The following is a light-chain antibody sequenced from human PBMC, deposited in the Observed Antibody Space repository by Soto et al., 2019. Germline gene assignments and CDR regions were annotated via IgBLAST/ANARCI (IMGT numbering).Light chain of an antibody. CDR2: KTS. CDR1: QSISSW. V-gene: IGKV1-5*03. Sequence: DIQTTQSPSTLSASVGDRVTITCRASQSISSWLAWYQQKPGKAPKLLIYKTSSLESGVPSRFSGSGSGTEFTLTFSSLQPDDFATYYCQQYNSYPWTFGQGTKVEIK. J-gene: IGKJ1*01. CDR3: QQYNSYPWT.